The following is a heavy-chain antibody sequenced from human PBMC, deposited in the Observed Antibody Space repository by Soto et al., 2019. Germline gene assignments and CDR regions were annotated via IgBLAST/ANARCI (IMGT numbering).Heavy chain of an antibody. Sequence: GGSLRLSCEVPGFTFSMYSMSWVRQSPGKGLEWVAKIPQDGVDGHYADSVKGRFTISRDNAKNSLYLQMNSLRAEDTAVYYCARGWNPLDYWGQGTLVTVSS. D-gene: IGHD1-1*01. CDR3: ARGWNPLDY. J-gene: IGHJ4*02. CDR1: GFTFSMYS. CDR2: IPQDGVDG. V-gene: IGHV3-7*01.